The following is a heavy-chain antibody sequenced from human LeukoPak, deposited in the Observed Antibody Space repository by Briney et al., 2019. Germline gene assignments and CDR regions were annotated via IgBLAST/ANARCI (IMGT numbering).Heavy chain of an antibody. J-gene: IGHJ4*02. D-gene: IGHD2-2*01. Sequence: PGGSLRLSCAASGFTFGSYAMSWVRQAPGKGLEWVSAISGSGGSTYYADSVKGRFTISRDNSKNTLYLQMNSLRAEDTAVYYCAKDRFVVVPAAMFDYWGQGTLVTVSS. CDR2: ISGSGGST. CDR3: AKDRFVVVPAAMFDY. V-gene: IGHV3-23*01. CDR1: GFTFGSYA.